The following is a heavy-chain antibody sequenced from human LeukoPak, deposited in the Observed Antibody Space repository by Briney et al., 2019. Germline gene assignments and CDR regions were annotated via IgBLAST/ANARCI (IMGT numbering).Heavy chain of an antibody. V-gene: IGHV3-23*01. J-gene: IGHJ4*02. CDR2: ISGSGGST. Sequence: PGGSLRLSCAASGFTVSSNYMSWVRQAPGKGLEWVSAISGSGGSTYYADSVKGRFTISRDNSKNTLYLQMNSLRAEDTAVYYCAKILLVQQLDPPVDYWGQGTLVTVSP. D-gene: IGHD6-13*01. CDR3: AKILLVQQLDPPVDY. CDR1: GFTVSSNY.